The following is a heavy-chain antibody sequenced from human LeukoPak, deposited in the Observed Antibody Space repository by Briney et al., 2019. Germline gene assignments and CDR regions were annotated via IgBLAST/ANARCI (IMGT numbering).Heavy chain of an antibody. CDR1: GFRSKNYN. J-gene: IGHJ6*02. CDR2: ISSRRSYI. Sequence: GGSLRLSCADSGFRSKNYNMKWVRQAPGEGVDRVSSISSRRSYIHYADSVKRRFTIYRYNADNSLFLQMNSLRAEDTAIYYCVRLPTRLQDGYYYYYGMDVWGQGTTVTVAS. CDR3: VRLPTRLQDGYYYYYGMDV. V-gene: IGHV3-21*01. D-gene: IGHD5-12*01.